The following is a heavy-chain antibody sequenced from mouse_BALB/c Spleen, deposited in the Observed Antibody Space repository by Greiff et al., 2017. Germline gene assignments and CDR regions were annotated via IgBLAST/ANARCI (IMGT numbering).Heavy chain of an antibody. CDR3: NGVFYYGNYDY. Sequence: EVQLQESGAELVRSGASVKLSCTASGFNIKDYYMHWVKQRPEQGLEWIGWIDPENGDTEYAPKFQGKATMTADTSSNTAYLQLSSLTSEDTAVYYCNGVFYYGNYDYWGQGTTLTVSS. CDR2: IDPENGDT. D-gene: IGHD2-1*01. V-gene: IGHV14-4*02. J-gene: IGHJ2*01. CDR1: GFNIKDYY.